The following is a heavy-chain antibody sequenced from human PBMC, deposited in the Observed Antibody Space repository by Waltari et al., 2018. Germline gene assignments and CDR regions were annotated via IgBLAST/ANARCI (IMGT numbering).Heavy chain of an antibody. J-gene: IGHJ4*02. CDR2: IYYSGST. V-gene: IGHV4-59*01. D-gene: IGHD2-15*01. CDR3: ARDKCSGGSCPYFDY. CDR1: GGSISSYY. Sequence: QVQLQESGPGLVKPSETLSLTCTVSGGSISSYYVSCIRQPPGKGMELIGYIYYSGSTNYNPSLKSRVTISVDTSKNQFSLKLSSVTAADTAVYYCARDKCSGGSCPYFDYWGQGTLVTVSS.